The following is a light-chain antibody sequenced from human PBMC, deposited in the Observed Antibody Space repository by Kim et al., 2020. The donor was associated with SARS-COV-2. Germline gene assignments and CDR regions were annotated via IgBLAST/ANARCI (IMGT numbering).Light chain of an antibody. J-gene: IGLJ2*01. CDR1: SSDVGNYNL. CDR2: EVT. Sequence: QSISLPCTGTSSDVGNYNLVPWYQQHPDKAPKLMIYEVTKRPSGVSNRFSGSKSGNTASLTISGLQAEDEADYYCCSYASSTTVVFGGGTQLTVL. CDR3: CSYASSTTVV. V-gene: IGLV2-23*02.